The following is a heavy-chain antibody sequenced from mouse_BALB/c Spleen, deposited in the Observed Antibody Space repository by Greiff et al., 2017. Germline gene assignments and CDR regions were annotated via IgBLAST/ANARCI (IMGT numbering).Heavy chain of an antibody. CDR1: GYTFTSYW. V-gene: IGHV1-4*01. D-gene: IGHD1-1*01. J-gene: IGHJ2*01. Sequence: QVQLQQSGPELEKPGASVKMSCKASGYTFTSYWMHWVKQRPGQGLEWIGYINPSTGYTEYNQKFKDKATLTADKSSSTAYMQLSSLTSEDSAVYYCARAITTVGATFDYWGQGTTLTVSS. CDR2: INPSTGYT. CDR3: ARAITTVGATFDY.